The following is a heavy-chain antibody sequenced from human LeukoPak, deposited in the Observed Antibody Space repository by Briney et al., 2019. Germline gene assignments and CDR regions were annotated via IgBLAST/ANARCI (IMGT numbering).Heavy chain of an antibody. Sequence: PGGSLRLSCAASGFTFSSYSMNGVRQAPGKGLDGVSYTSSSSSTIYYADSVKGRFTISRDNAQNSLYLQMNSLRAEDTAVYYCARDGSYEPFDYWGQGTLVTVSS. V-gene: IGHV3-48*01. D-gene: IGHD1-26*01. CDR2: TSSSSSTI. CDR1: GFTFSSYS. J-gene: IGHJ4*02. CDR3: ARDGSYEPFDY.